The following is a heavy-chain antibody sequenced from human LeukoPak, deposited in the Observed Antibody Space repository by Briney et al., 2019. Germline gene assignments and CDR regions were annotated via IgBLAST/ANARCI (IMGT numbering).Heavy chain of an antibody. Sequence: SETLSLTCTVSSDSISSSGYYWGWIRQPPGRGLEWIGSIFYGGNTYYNPSLESRVTISVDTSKNQFSLRLSSVTAADTAVYYCARALTGRARTFDYWGQGTLVTVSS. V-gene: IGHV4-39*01. CDR1: SDSISSSGYY. CDR2: IFYGGNT. CDR3: ARALTGRARTFDY. J-gene: IGHJ4*02. D-gene: IGHD3-9*01.